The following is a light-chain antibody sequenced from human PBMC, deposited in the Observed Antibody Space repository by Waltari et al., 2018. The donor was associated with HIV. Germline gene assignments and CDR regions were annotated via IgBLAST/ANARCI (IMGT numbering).Light chain of an antibody. J-gene: IGLJ3*02. CDR3: QSYDKSLSGWV. V-gene: IGLV1-40*01. CDR1: SSNIGAGYD. CDR2: GNT. Sequence: QSVVTQPPSVSGAPGQTVAISCTASSSNIGAGYDVHWYQHSPGAPPKVVIYGNTNRPSGVPDRFSGSKSGSAASLVIAGLQADDEAEYYCQSYDKSLSGWVFGGGTKVTVL.